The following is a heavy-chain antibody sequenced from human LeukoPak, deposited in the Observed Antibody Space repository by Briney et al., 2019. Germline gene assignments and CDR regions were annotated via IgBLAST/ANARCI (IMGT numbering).Heavy chain of an antibody. CDR2: IIPILGIA. Sequence: ASVKVSCKASGGTFSSYTISWVRQAPGQGLEWMGRIIPILGIANYAQKIQGRVTITSDKSTSTAYMELSSLRSEDTAVYYCARTPMVSPNRRGAFDIWGQGTMVTVSS. J-gene: IGHJ3*02. CDR3: ARTPMVSPNRRGAFDI. V-gene: IGHV1-69*02. D-gene: IGHD5-18*01. CDR1: GGTFSSYT.